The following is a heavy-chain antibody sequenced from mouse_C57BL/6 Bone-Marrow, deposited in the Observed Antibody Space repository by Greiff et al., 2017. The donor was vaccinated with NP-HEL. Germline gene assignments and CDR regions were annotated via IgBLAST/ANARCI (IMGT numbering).Heavy chain of an antibody. CDR1: GYSITSGYY. CDR2: ISYDGSN. D-gene: IGHD2-1*01. Sequence: VQLKESGPGLVKPSQSLSLTCSVTGYSITSGYYWNWIRQFPGNKLEWMGYISYDGSNNYNPSLKNRISITRDTSKNQFFLKLNSVTTEDTATYYCARERSGNYGFAYWGQGTLVTVSA. V-gene: IGHV3-6*01. J-gene: IGHJ3*01. CDR3: ARERSGNYGFAY.